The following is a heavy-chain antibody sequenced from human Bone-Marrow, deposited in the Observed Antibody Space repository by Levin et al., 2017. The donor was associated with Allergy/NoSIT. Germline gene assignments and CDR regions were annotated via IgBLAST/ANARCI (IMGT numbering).Heavy chain of an antibody. V-gene: IGHV4-39*01. CDR3: ASPPLFDYGDYEGLLGRIDY. CDR2: IYYSGST. Sequence: SETLSLTCTVSGGSISSSSYYWGWIRQPPGKGLEWIGSIYYSGSTYYNPSLKSRVTISVDTSKNQFSLKLSSVTAADTAVYYCASPPLFDYGDYEGLLGRIDYWGQGTLVTVSS. J-gene: IGHJ4*02. D-gene: IGHD4-17*01. CDR1: GGSISSSSYY.